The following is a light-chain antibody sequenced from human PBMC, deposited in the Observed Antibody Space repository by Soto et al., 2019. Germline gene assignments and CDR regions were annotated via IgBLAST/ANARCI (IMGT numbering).Light chain of an antibody. CDR2: DVS. CDR1: SSDVGAYNY. J-gene: IGLJ1*01. Sequence: QSALTQPASVSGSPGQSITISCTGTSSDVGAYNYVSWYQQHPGKAPELMIYDVSSRPSGVSNRFSGSKSGNTASLTISGLQAEDEADYYCSSYTSGSTYVFGTGTKLTVL. CDR3: SSYTSGSTYV. V-gene: IGLV2-14*03.